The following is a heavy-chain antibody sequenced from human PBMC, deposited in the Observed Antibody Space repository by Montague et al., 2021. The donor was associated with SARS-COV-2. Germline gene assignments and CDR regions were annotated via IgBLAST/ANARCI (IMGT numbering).Heavy chain of an antibody. D-gene: IGHD2-15*01. CDR2: TYYRSKRYN. Sequence: CAISGDSVSSNIAAWNWIRQSPSKGLEWLGRTYYRSKRYNDYAVSVRSRITISPDTSKNQFSLQLNSVTPEDTAVYYCARAERGSCGDGNCYQYFFNYWGQGTLVTVSS. CDR3: ARAERGSCGDGNCYQYFFNY. V-gene: IGHV6-1*01. J-gene: IGHJ4*02. CDR1: GDSVSSNIAA.